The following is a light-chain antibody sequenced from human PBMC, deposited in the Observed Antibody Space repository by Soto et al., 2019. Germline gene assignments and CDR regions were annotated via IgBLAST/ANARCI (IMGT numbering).Light chain of an antibody. CDR1: QSLNSW. J-gene: IGKJ4*01. CDR2: KAS. Sequence: DIHITHSPSTLSASICDRVTITCRASQSLNSWLAWYQQKPGKAPKLLIYKASNLESGVPSRFSGSGSGTEFTLTISSLQPDDYATYYCQQYIDYFTFGGGTKVDIK. V-gene: IGKV1-5*03. CDR3: QQYIDYFT.